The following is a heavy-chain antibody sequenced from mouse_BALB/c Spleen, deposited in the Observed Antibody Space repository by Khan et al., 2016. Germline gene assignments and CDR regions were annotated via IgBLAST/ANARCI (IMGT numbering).Heavy chain of an antibody. Sequence: QVQLQQSGAELVKPGASVKMSCKASDYTFTSYWMHWVKQRPGQGLEWIGYINPNTGYAAYNQKFQDKATLTADKSSNTTYMEMNSLTSTDSAVYYYAYGNDPYYYAMDYWGQGTSVTVSS. V-gene: IGHV1-7*01. CDR3: AYGNDPYYYAMDY. CDR1: DYTFTSYW. CDR2: INPNTGYA. J-gene: IGHJ4*01. D-gene: IGHD2-2*01.